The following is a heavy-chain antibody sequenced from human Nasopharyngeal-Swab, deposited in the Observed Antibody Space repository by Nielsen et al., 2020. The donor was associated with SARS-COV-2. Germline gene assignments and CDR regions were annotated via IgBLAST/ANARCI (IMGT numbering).Heavy chain of an antibody. V-gene: IGHV3-33*01. J-gene: IGHJ4*02. CDR3: ASDSSGWYYFDY. D-gene: IGHD6-19*01. CDR2: IWYDGSNK. CDR1: GFTFSSP. Sequence: GGSLRLSCAASGFTFSSPMHWVRQAPGKGLEGVAVIWYDGSNKYYADSVKGRFTISRDNSKNTLYLQMNSLRAEDTAVYYCASDSSGWYYFDYWGQGTLVTVSS.